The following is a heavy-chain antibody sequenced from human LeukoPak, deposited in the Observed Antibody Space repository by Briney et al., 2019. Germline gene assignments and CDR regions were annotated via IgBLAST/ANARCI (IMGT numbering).Heavy chain of an antibody. J-gene: IGHJ4*02. Sequence: SETLSLTCTVSGGSISSYYWSWIRQPPGKGLEWIGYIYYSGSTNYNPSLKSRVTISVDTSKNQFSLKLSSVTAADTAVYYCARAHAAGTVDYWGQGTLVTVSS. CDR3: ARAHAAGTVDY. CDR1: GGSISSYY. V-gene: IGHV4-59*01. D-gene: IGHD6-13*01. CDR2: IYYSGST.